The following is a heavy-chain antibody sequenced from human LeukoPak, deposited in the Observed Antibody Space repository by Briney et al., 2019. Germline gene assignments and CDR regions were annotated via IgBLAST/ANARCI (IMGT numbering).Heavy chain of an antibody. CDR1: GYTFTKYG. J-gene: IGHJ6*03. Sequence: ASVKVSCKASGYTFTKYGISWVRQAPGQGVEWMGYISCYNGHTQFEHKFQGRLTMTTDTSTTTAYMELRSLRPDDTAVYYCARQLLEWSGSYYSYYYMDVWGKGTTLTVSS. V-gene: IGHV1-18*01. CDR3: ARQLLEWSGSYYSYYYMDV. D-gene: IGHD3-3*01. CDR2: ISCYNGHT.